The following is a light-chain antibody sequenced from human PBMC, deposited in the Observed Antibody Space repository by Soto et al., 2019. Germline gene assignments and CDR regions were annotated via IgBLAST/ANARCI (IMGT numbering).Light chain of an antibody. CDR1: QDISTY. CDR2: GAS. V-gene: IGKV1-5*01. CDR3: QHYTLYSAP. J-gene: IGKJ5*01. Sequence: RLTQSPSSLSASVGDTVTISCRASQDISTYLAWYQQKPGKAPTLLIFGASSLHNGVPPRFAGSWSGSEFTLTINRLQPDDFATYFCQHYTLYSAPFGQGTRV.